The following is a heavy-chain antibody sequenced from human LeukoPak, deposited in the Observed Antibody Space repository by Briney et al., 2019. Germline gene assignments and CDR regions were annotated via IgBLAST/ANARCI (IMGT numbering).Heavy chain of an antibody. CDR2: INHSGST. CDR1: GGSFSGYY. J-gene: IGHJ4*02. V-gene: IGHV4-34*01. Sequence: SETLSLTCAVYGGSFSGYYWSWIRQPPGKGLEWIGEINHSGSTNYSPSLKSRVTISVDTSKNQFSLKLSSVTAADTAVYYCARGRRDGYNQHRFDWGQGTLVTASS. D-gene: IGHD5-24*01. CDR3: ARGRRDGYNQHRFD.